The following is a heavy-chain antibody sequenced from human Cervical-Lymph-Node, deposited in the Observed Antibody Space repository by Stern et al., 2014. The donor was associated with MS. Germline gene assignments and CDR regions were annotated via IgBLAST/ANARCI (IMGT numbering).Heavy chain of an antibody. Sequence: EVQLVESGGGSVQPGRSLRLSCAASGFTFDDCAMHWVRQPPGTGLEWVSGISWNSNNIGYADSVRGRFTISRDNAKNSLYLQMNGLRPEDTALYYCAKDISERHYYFDSWGEGTLVTVSS. V-gene: IGHV3-9*01. J-gene: IGHJ4*02. D-gene: IGHD3-16*02. CDR2: ISWNSNNI. CDR3: AKDISERHYYFDS. CDR1: GFTFDDCA.